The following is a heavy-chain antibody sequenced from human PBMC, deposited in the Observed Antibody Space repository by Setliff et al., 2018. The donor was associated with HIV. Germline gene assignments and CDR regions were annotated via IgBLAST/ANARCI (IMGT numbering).Heavy chain of an antibody. J-gene: IGHJ4*02. CDR3: ARDRRYSGTYHIDY. CDR2: VSAYNGLT. Sequence: GPSVKVSCKASGYTFPNYGISWVRQAPGQGLEWMGWVSAYNGLTNYAQNLQGRVTMTTDTSSTTAFLELRSLRSDDTAMYYCARDRRYSGTYHIDYWGQGTRVTVSS. CDR1: GYTFPNYG. D-gene: IGHD1-26*01. V-gene: IGHV1-18*01.